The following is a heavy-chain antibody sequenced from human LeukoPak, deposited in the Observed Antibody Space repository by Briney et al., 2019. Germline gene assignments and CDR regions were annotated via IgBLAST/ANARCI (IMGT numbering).Heavy chain of an antibody. D-gene: IGHD6-6*01. CDR2: INTNTGNP. J-gene: IGHJ6*03. Sequence: ASVKVSCKASGYTFTSYAMNWVRQAPGQRLEWMGWINTNTGNPTYAQGFTGRFVFSLDTSVSTAYLQISCLKAEDTAVYYCARDQSSSWSSYYYMDVWGKGTTVTVSS. CDR3: ARDQSSSWSSYYYMDV. CDR1: GYTFTSYA. V-gene: IGHV7-4-1*02.